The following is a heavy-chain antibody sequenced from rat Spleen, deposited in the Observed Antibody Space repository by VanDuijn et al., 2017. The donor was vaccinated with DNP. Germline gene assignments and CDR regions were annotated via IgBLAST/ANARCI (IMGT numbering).Heavy chain of an antibody. CDR1: GFPFSDYD. CDR2: ITTSGGTT. V-gene: IGHV5-25*01. J-gene: IGHJ4*01. CDR3: ARHGYGSPFTY. D-gene: IGHD1-8*01. Sequence: EVQLVESGGGLVQPGRSLRLSCAASGFPFSDYDMAWVRQAPTKGLEWVTTITTSGGTTFYRDSVRGRFTVSRDNEKRILYLQMDSLRSEDTATYYCARHGYGSPFTYWGQGTSVTVSS.